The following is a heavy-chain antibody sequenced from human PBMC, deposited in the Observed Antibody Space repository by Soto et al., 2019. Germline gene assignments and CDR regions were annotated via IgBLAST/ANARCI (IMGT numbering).Heavy chain of an antibody. CDR3: ARDPTGSGLDYGMDV. Sequence: QVQLVESGGGLVKPGGSLRLSCAASGFTFNDHYMTWIRQAPGKGLEWVSFISSDSIYTNSADSVKGRFTISRDNAKNLLYLQMSSLRVEDTAVYYCARDPTGSGLDYGMDVWGQGTTVAVSS. V-gene: IGHV3-11*06. J-gene: IGHJ6*02. D-gene: IGHD3-10*01. CDR2: ISSDSIYT. CDR1: GFTFNDHY.